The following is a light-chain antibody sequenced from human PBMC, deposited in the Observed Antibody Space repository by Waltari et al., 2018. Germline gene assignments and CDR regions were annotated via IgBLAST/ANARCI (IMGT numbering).Light chain of an antibody. J-gene: IGKJ1*01. Sequence: DIVLTQSPATLSVSPGERATPSCRASQSVSSNLAWYQQKPGQAPRLLIYGASTRATGIPARFSGSGSGTEFTLTISSLQSEDFAVYYCQQYNNWPGTFGQGTKVEIK. CDR1: QSVSSN. V-gene: IGKV3-15*01. CDR2: GAS. CDR3: QQYNNWPGT.